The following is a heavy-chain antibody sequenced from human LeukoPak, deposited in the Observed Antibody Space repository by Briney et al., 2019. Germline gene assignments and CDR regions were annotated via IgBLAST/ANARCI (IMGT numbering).Heavy chain of an antibody. D-gene: IGHD6-6*01. Sequence: GGSLRLSCAASGFTVSSNYMSWVRQAPGKGLEWVSVIYRGGSTYYADSVKGRFTISRDNSKNTLYLQMNSLRAEDTAVYYCARGRQLVSYNWFDPWGQGTLVTVSS. V-gene: IGHV3-66*01. CDR2: IYRGGST. J-gene: IGHJ5*02. CDR1: GFTVSSNY. CDR3: ARGRQLVSYNWFDP.